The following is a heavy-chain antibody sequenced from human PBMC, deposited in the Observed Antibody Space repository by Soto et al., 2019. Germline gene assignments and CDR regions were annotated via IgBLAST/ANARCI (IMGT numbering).Heavy chain of an antibody. CDR3: ARQGAGGWLKLRPVSGHYGMDV. J-gene: IGHJ6*02. D-gene: IGHD5-12*01. V-gene: IGHV5-51*01. CDR2: IYPGDSDT. CDR1: GYSFTSYW. Sequence: LGESLKISCKGSGYSFTSYWIGWVRQMPGKGLEWMGIIYPGDSDTRYSPSFQGQVTISADKSISTAYLQWSSQKASDTAMYYCARQGAGGWLKLRPVSGHYGMDVWGQGTTVTVSS.